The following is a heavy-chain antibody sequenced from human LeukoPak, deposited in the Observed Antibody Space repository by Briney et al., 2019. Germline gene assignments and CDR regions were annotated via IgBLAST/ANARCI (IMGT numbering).Heavy chain of an antibody. CDR2: IIPILGIA. V-gene: IGHV1-69*04. D-gene: IGHD3-9*01. Sequence: SVKVSCKASGSTFSSYAISWVRQAPGQGLEWMGRIIPILGIANYAQKFQGRVTITADKSTSTAYMELSSLRSEDTAVYYCAMMFGYDILTGYEEPIDYWGQGTLVTVSS. CDR3: AMMFGYDILTGYEEPIDY. J-gene: IGHJ4*02. CDR1: GSTFSSYA.